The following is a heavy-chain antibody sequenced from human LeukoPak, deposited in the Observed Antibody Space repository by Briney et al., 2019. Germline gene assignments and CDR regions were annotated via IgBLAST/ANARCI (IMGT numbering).Heavy chain of an antibody. CDR2: ISSNGGST. V-gene: IGHV3-64D*06. J-gene: IGHJ3*02. CDR3: VKDPGHDDAFDI. Sequence: GGSLRLSCSASGFTFSSYAMHWVRQAPGKGLEYLSAISSNGGSTYYADSVKGRFTISRDNSKNTLYLQMSSLRAEDTAVYYCVKDPGHDDAFDIWGQGTMVTVSS. CDR1: GFTFSSYA.